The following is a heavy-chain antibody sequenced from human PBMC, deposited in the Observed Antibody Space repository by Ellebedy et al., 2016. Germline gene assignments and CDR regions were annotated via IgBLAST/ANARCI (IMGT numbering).Heavy chain of an antibody. D-gene: IGHD3-16*02. CDR2: IKQDGSEK. CDR1: GFTFGSYW. Sequence: GESLKISXAASGFTFGSYWMSWVRQAPGKGLEWVANIKQDGSEKYYVDSVKGRFTISRDNAKNSLYLQMNSLRAEDTAVYYCARDAYDYVWGSYRYTYYFDYWGQGTLVTVSS. J-gene: IGHJ4*02. CDR3: ARDAYDYVWGSYRYTYYFDY. V-gene: IGHV3-7*03.